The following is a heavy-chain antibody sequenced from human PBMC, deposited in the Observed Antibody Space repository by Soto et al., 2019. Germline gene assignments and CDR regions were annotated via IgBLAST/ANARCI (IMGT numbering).Heavy chain of an antibody. D-gene: IGHD6-19*01. J-gene: IGHJ4*02. CDR2: IYHGST. Sequence: SETLSLTCAVSGGSISSSNWWSWVRQPPGKGLEWIGYIYHGSTYYNPSLKSRVTISVDRSKNQFSLKLSSVTAADTAVYYCARAGGLGAVAVDYRGQRTLDTGSS. CDR3: ARAGGLGAVAVDY. V-gene: IGHV4-4*02. CDR1: GGSISSSNW.